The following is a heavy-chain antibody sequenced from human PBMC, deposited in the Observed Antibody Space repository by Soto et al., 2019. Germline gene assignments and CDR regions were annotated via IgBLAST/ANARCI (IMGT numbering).Heavy chain of an antibody. D-gene: IGHD3-10*01. CDR2: ISWDSGTT. CDR1: GFPFDDYS. V-gene: IGHV3-9*01. CDR3: AQAGRTIGLHNWFDP. J-gene: IGHJ5*02. Sequence: EVQLVESGGGLVQPGRSLRLSCAASGFPFDDYSMHWVRQVPGKGLEWVSSISWDSGTTAYVDSVKGRFTISRDNAKNSLYLQMNSLRVEDTAFYYCAQAGRTIGLHNWFDPWGQGALVTVSS.